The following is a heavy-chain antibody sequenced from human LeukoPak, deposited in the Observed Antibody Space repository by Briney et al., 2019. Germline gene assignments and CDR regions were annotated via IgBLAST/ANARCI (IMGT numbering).Heavy chain of an antibody. V-gene: IGHV4-34*01. D-gene: IGHD2-21*02. CDR2: INHSGST. J-gene: IGHJ4*02. CDR1: GGSFSGYY. CDR3: ARGKSVTAIDY. Sequence: SETLSLTCAVYGGSFSGYYWSWIRQPPGKGLEWIGEINHSGSTNYNPSLKSRVTISVDTSKSQFSLKLSSVTAADTAVYYCARGKSVTAIDYWGQGTLVTVSS.